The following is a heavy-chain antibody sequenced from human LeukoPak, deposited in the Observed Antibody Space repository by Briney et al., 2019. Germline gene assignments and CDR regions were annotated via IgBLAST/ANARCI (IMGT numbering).Heavy chain of an antibody. D-gene: IGHD3-10*01. J-gene: IGHJ3*02. CDR2: INHSGST. Sequence: PSETLSLTCTVSGGSISSYYWSWIRQPPGKGLEWIGEINHSGSTNYNPSLKSRVTISVDTSKNQFSLKLSSVTAADTAVYYCARGYYAFDIWGQGTMVTVSS. V-gene: IGHV4-34*01. CDR3: ARGYYAFDI. CDR1: GGSISSYY.